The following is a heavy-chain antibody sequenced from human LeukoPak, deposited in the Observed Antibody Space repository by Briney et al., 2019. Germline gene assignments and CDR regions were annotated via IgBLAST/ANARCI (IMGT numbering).Heavy chain of an antibody. CDR2: IYTSGST. J-gene: IGHJ5*02. CDR3: ARDSLDIVVVTANENWFDP. V-gene: IGHV4-4*07. D-gene: IGHD2-21*02. Sequence: SETLSLTCTVSGGSISSYYWSWIRQPAGKGLEWIGRIYTSGSTNYNPSLKSRVTMSVDTSKNQFSLKLSSVTAADTAVYYCARDSLDIVVVTANENWFDPWGQGTLVTVSS. CDR1: GGSISSYY.